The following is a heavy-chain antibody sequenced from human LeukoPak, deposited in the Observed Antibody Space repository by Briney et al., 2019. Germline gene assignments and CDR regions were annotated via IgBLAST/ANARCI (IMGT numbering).Heavy chain of an antibody. CDR3: EGKVRATPL. J-gene: IGHJ4*02. CDR1: GFTFSSYA. Sequence: GESLRLSSAASGFTFSSYAMSWVRQPPGNGLEWVLAISGSGDRTNYADSVKGRFTISRDNPTNTPYLQLNSRRADDTAVYNCEGKVRATPLCGQRTLVTVSS. V-gene: IGHV3-23*01. D-gene: IGHD1-26*01. CDR2: ISGSGDRT.